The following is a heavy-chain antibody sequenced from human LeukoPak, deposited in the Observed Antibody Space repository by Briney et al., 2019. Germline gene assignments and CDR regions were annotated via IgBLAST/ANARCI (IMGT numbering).Heavy chain of an antibody. CDR3: AKDEHYYGSGALDTFDY. V-gene: IGHV3-30*04. CDR1: GFTFSSYA. J-gene: IGHJ4*02. D-gene: IGHD3-10*01. Sequence: GGSLRLSCAASGFTFSSYAMHWVRQAPGKGLEWVAVISYDGSNKYYADSVKGRFTISRDNSKNTLYLQMNSLRAEDTAVYYCAKDEHYYGSGALDTFDYWGQGTLVTVSS. CDR2: ISYDGSNK.